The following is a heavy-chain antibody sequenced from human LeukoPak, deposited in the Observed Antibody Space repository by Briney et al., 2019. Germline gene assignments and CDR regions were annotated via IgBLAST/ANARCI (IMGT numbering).Heavy chain of an antibody. CDR3: ARCTTGYSSSWGFDY. Sequence: SETLSLTCAVYGGSFSGYYWSWLRQPPGKGLEWIGEINHSGSTNYNPSLKSRVTISVDTSKNQFSLKLSSVTAADTAVYYCARCTTGYSSSWGFDYWGQGTLVTVS. D-gene: IGHD6-13*01. J-gene: IGHJ4*02. CDR2: INHSGST. V-gene: IGHV4-34*01. CDR1: GGSFSGYY.